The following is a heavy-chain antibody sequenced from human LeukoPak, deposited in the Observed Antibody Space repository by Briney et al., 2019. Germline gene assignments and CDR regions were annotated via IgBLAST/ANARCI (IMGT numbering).Heavy chain of an antibody. D-gene: IGHD3-10*01. J-gene: IGHJ1*01. CDR2: ISGRGAYT. CDR3: AKYFASGSYYKLPH. CDR1: GFTFSSYA. V-gene: IGHV3-23*01. Sequence: GGSLRLSCAASGFTFSSYAMSWVRQAPGKGLEWVSTISGRGAYTYYADSVKGQFTISRDNSKNTLYLQMNSLRAEDTAVYYCAKYFASGSYYKLPHWGQGTLVTVSS.